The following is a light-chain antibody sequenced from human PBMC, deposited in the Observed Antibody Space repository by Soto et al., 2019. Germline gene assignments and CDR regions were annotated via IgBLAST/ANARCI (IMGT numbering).Light chain of an antibody. CDR2: EVS. CDR3: SSYAGSNNFV. V-gene: IGLV2-8*01. Sequence: QSVLTQPPSASGSPGQSLTISCTGTSSDVGGYNYVYWYQQHPGKAPKLMIYEVSKRPSGVPDRFSGSKSGNTASLTVSGLQAEDEADYYCSSYAGSNNFVFGTGTKVTVL. J-gene: IGLJ1*01. CDR1: SSDVGGYNY.